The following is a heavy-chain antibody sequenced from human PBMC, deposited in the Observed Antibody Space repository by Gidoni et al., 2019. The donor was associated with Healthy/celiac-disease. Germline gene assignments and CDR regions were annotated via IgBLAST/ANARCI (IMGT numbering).Heavy chain of an antibody. CDR2: ISVSNGNT. CDR3: ARDHNYYDSSGYSPNDY. J-gene: IGHJ4*02. D-gene: IGHD3-22*01. V-gene: IGHV1-18*01. Sequence: QIQLVQSGAEVKKPGASVKVSCKASGYTFTSYGISWVRQAPGQGLEWMGWISVSNGNTNYAQKHQGRVTMTTDTSTSTAYMELRSLRSDDTAVYYCARDHNYYDSSGYSPNDYWGQGTLVTVSS. CDR1: GYTFTSYG.